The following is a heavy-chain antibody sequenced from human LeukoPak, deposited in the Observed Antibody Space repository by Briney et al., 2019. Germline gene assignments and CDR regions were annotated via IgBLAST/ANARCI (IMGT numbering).Heavy chain of an antibody. V-gene: IGHV3-23*01. D-gene: IGHD1-26*01. CDR2: ISEGGANT. J-gene: IGHJ5*02. CDR3: AKHQAYATNSVIDA. CDR1: GFTFSTYA. Sequence: GGSLRLSCAASGFTFSTYAMTWVRQAPGQGLEWVSGISEGGANTYYADSVKGRFTISRDNSKNMLYLQMNSLRDEDTAVYYCAKHQAYATNSVIDAWGQGTLITVSS.